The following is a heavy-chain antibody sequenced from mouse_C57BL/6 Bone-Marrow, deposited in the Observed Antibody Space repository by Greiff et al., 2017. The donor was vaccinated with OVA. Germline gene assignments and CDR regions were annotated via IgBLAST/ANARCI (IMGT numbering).Heavy chain of an antibody. Sequence: EVKLLQSGTVLARPGASVKISCKTSGYTFTSYWMHWVKQAPGKGLEWVEAINPGNSDTCYNQTLKGKATLSAVTSASTAYLELSSLTNEDSAVYYCAKESRLEVCNCAMDYWGQGTSVTVSS. CDR1: GYTFTSYW. D-gene: IGHD1-2*01. J-gene: IGHJ4*01. CDR2: INPGNSDT. CDR3: AKESRLEVCNCAMDY. V-gene: IGHV1-5*01.